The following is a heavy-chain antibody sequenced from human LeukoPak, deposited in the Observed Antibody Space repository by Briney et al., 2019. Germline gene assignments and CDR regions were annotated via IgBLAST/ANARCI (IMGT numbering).Heavy chain of an antibody. CDR2: ISSSAGTT. CDR3: AKARGSSVYEQFDY. CDR1: GFTFSSYE. Sequence: GGSLRLSCAASGFTFSSYEMNWVRQAPGKGLEWVSYISSSAGTTYYADSVEGRFTISRDNSKNTLYLQMNSLRADDTAVYYCAKARGSSVYEQFDYWGQGTQVTVSP. V-gene: IGHV3-48*03. D-gene: IGHD5/OR15-5a*01. J-gene: IGHJ4*02.